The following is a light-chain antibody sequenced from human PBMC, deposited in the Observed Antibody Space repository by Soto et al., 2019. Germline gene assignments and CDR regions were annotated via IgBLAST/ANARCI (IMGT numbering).Light chain of an antibody. CDR2: EAT. Sequence: QSALTQPASVSGSPGQSITVSCTGTSSDIGASNFVSWYQHLPGRAPKVIIYEATNRPSGVSDRFSGSKAGNTASLTISGLRADEEAEYFCLSYKTDNIFVFETGPKLTVL. CDR3: LSYKTDNIFV. J-gene: IGLJ1*01. CDR1: SSDIGASNF. V-gene: IGLV2-14*01.